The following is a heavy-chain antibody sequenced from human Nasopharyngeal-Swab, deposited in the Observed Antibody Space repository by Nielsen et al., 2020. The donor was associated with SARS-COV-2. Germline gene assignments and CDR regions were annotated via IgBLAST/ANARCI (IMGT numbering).Heavy chain of an antibody. Sequence: GKGLEWIGEINHSGSTNYNPSLKRRVTISVDTSNNQFSLKLSSVTAADTAVYYCASHPAGGGGGDYWGQGTLVTVSS. CDR3: ASHPAGGGGGDY. CDR2: INHSGST. V-gene: IGHV4-34*01. J-gene: IGHJ4*02. D-gene: IGHD2-21*01.